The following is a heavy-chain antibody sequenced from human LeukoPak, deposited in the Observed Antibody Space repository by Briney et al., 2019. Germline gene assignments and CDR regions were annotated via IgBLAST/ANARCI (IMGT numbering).Heavy chain of an antibody. Sequence: SETLSLTCTVSGGSISSYYWSWIRQPAGKGLEWIGRIYTSGSTNCNPSLRSRVTMSVDTSKNQFSLKLSSVTAADTAVYYCARDTRRYGDYYFDYWGQGTLVTVSS. V-gene: IGHV4-4*07. CDR3: ARDTRRYGDYYFDY. D-gene: IGHD4-17*01. CDR1: GGSISSYY. J-gene: IGHJ4*02. CDR2: IYTSGST.